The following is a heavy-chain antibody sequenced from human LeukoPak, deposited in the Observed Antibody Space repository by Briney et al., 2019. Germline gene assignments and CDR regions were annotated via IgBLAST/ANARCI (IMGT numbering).Heavy chain of an antibody. CDR1: GDSVSRNTVT. CDR3: VRSGYGTAAGLFDS. J-gene: IGHJ4*02. D-gene: IGHD1/OR15-1a*01. CDR2: TYYRTKWYR. V-gene: IGHV6-1*01. Sequence: SQTLSLTCAISGDSVSRNTVTWNWIRQSPSRGLEWLGRTYYRTKWYRESAVAVKSRISINPDTSNNQFSLQLNSVTPEDTAVYYCVRSGYGTAAGLFDSWGQGTLVTVSS.